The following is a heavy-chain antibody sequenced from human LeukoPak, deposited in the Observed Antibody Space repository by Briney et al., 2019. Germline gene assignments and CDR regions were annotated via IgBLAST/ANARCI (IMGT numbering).Heavy chain of an antibody. J-gene: IGHJ4*02. Sequence: PGGSLRLSCAASGFTFSSYAMSWVRQAPGKGLEWVSAISGSGGNTYYADSVKGRFTISRDNSKNTLYLQMNSLRAEDTAVYYCAKDLVPYYYDSSGGNPWYYFDYWGQGTLVTVSS. CDR2: ISGSGGNT. CDR1: GFTFSSYA. V-gene: IGHV3-23*01. CDR3: AKDLVPYYYDSSGGNPWYYFDY. D-gene: IGHD3-22*01.